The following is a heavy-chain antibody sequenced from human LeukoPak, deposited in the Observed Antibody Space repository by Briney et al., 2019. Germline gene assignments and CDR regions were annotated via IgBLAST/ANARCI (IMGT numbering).Heavy chain of an antibody. CDR2: ISGSGGST. V-gene: IGHV3-23*01. CDR3: AKLIRYYDILSPPEY. CDR1: GFTFSSYA. D-gene: IGHD3-9*01. J-gene: IGHJ4*02. Sequence: GGSLRLSCAASGFTFSSYAMSWVRQAPGKGLEWVSAISGSGGSTYYADSVKGRFNISRDNSKNTLYLQMNSLRAEDTAVYYCAKLIRYYDILSPPEYWGQGTLVTVSS.